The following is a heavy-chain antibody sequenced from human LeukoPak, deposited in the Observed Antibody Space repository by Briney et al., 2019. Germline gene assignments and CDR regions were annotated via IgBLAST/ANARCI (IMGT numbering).Heavy chain of an antibody. V-gene: IGHV4-34*01. D-gene: IGHD3-22*01. Sequence: PSGTLSLTCAVYGGSFSGYYWSWIRQPPGKGLEWIGEINHSGSTNYNPYLKSRVTISVDTSKNQFSLKLSSVTAADTAVYYCARIIEYYYDSSGYYPRCYFDYWGQGTLVTVSS. CDR1: GGSFSGYY. CDR2: INHSGST. CDR3: ARIIEYYYDSSGYYPRCYFDY. J-gene: IGHJ4*02.